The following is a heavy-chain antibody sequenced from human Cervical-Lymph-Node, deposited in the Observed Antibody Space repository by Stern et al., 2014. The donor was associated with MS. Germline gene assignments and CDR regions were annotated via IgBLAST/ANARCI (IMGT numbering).Heavy chain of an antibody. Sequence: EVQLVQSGAEVKKPGESLKISCKGSGYSLTAKWIAWVRQTPGKGLEWMGISYPVDSDARYTPSFKGQVTISADKSISTAYRQWSSLKASDTAMYYCARDYGDYAFDYWGQGTLVTVSS. J-gene: IGHJ4*02. CDR3: ARDYGDYAFDY. CDR2: SYPVDSDA. D-gene: IGHD4-17*01. CDR1: GYSLTAKW. V-gene: IGHV5-51*01.